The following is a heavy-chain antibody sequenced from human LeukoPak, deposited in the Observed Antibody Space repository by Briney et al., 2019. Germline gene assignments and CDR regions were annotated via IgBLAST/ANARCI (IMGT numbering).Heavy chain of an antibody. CDR2: ITGTGGST. CDR3: AKVRDTRDWYKDAFDV. CDR1: GFTFSSYA. Sequence: EGSLRLSCAASGFTFSSYAMSWVRQAPGKGLEWVSAITGTGGSTYYVASVKGRFTVSRDNSRNTLYLQMSSLRAEDSAMYYCAKVRDTRDWYKDAFDVWGQGTRVTVSS. D-gene: IGHD6-19*01. J-gene: IGHJ3*01. V-gene: IGHV3-23*01.